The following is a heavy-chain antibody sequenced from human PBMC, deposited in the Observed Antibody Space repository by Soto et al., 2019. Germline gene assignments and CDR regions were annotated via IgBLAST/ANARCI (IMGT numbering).Heavy chain of an antibody. CDR3: ATMTGYFEY. CDR2: ITATGDRT. Sequence: PGGSLRLACADSGDRFSSYSMSWVRQTPGKGLEWVAAITATGDRTYYADSVTGRFTISRDNSKKTHYLQMTSLRAEDTAMYYCATMTGYFEYWGQGTPVTVSS. D-gene: IGHD3-22*01. CDR1: GDRFSSYS. V-gene: IGHV3-23*01. J-gene: IGHJ4*02.